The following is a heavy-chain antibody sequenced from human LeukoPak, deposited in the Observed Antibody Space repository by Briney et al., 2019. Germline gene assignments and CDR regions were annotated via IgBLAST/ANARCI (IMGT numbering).Heavy chain of an antibody. V-gene: IGHV3-48*01. J-gene: IGHJ4*02. D-gene: IGHD6-19*01. CDR1: GFTFNTYT. Sequence: GGSLRLSCAASGFTFNTYTMNWVRQAPGKGLEWVSYISGSSGIIDYADSVRGRFTISRDNAKNSLYLQMNSLRAEDTAVYYCAREGAVGLPVDWGQGTLVTVSS. CDR2: ISGSSGII. CDR3: AREGAVGLPVD.